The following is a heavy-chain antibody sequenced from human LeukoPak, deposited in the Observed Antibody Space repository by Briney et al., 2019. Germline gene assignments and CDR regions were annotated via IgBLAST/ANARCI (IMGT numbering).Heavy chain of an antibody. CDR1: GYTFSSYG. CDR3: AREVDDILTGYSYYFDY. V-gene: IGHV1-69*13. J-gene: IGHJ4*02. Sequence: SVKVSCKASGYTFSSYGISWVRQAPGQGLEWMGGIIPIFGTANYAQKFQGRVTITADESTSTAYMELSSLRSEDTAVYYCAREVDDILTGYSYYFDYWGQGTLVTVSS. D-gene: IGHD3-9*01. CDR2: IIPIFGTA.